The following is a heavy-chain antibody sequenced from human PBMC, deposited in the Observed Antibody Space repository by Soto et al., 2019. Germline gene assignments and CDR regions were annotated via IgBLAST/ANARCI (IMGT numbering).Heavy chain of an antibody. CDR3: ARELLVVPAAMGGMDV. J-gene: IGHJ6*02. CDR2: INAGNGNT. Sequence: QVQLVQSGAEVKKPGASVKVSCKASGYTFTSYAMHWVRQAPGQRLEWMGWINAGNGNTKYSQKFQGRVTITRDTSASTAYMELSSLRSEDTAVYSCARELLVVPAAMGGMDVWGQGTTVTVSS. D-gene: IGHD2-2*01. CDR1: GYTFTSYA. V-gene: IGHV1-3*01.